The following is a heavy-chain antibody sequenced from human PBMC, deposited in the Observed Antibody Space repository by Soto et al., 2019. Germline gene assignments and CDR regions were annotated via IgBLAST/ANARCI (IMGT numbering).Heavy chain of an antibody. D-gene: IGHD6-6*01. J-gene: IGHJ6*03. Sequence: GGSLRLSCTASGFTFGAYAMSWFRQAPGKGLEWVGFIRSKAYGGTTEYAASVKGRFTISRDDSKSIAYLQMNSLKTEDTAVYYCTRDRGAARPDYYYYYMDVWAKGPRSPSP. CDR2: IRSKAYGGTT. V-gene: IGHV3-49*03. CDR3: TRDRGAARPDYYYYYMDV. CDR1: GFTFGAYA.